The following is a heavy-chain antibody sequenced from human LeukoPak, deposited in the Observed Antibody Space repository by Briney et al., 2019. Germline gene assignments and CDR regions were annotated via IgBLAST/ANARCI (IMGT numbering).Heavy chain of an antibody. CDR1: GFTFSSYA. D-gene: IGHD3-9*01. CDR3: AKHFNYAASAAFDI. CDR2: ISGSGGST. Sequence: PGGSLRLSCAASGFTFSSYAMSWVRQAPGKGLEWVSAISGSGGSTYYADSVKGRFTIPRDNSKNTLYLQMNSLRAEDTALYYCAKHFNYAASAAFDIWAKGQWSPSLQ. V-gene: IGHV3-23*01. J-gene: IGHJ3*02.